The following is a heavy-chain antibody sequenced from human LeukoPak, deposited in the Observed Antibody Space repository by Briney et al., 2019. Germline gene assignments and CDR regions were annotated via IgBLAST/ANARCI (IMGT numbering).Heavy chain of an antibody. CDR2: INHSGST. CDR1: GGSFSGYY. CDR3: ARAPCSSTGSLGPGDY. J-gene: IGHJ4*02. V-gene: IGHV4-34*01. D-gene: IGHD2-2*01. Sequence: SETLSLTCAVYGGSFSGYYWSWIRQPPGKGLEWIGEINHSGSTNYNPSLKSRVTISVDTSKNQFSLKLSSVTAADTAVYYCARAPCSSTGSLGPGDYWGQEPRVTVSS.